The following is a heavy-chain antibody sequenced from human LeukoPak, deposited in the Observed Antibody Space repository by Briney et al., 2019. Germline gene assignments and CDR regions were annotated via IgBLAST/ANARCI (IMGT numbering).Heavy chain of an antibody. CDR3: ARAVGYQLLSDY. CDR2: ISYDGSNK. V-gene: IGHV3-30-3*01. J-gene: IGHJ4*02. D-gene: IGHD2-2*01. Sequence: GGSLRLSCAASGFTFSSYAMHWVRQAPGKGLEWVAVISYDGSNKYYADSVKGRFTISRDNSKNTLYLQMNSLRPEDTAVYYCARAVGYQLLSDYWGQGTLVTVSS. CDR1: GFTFSSYA.